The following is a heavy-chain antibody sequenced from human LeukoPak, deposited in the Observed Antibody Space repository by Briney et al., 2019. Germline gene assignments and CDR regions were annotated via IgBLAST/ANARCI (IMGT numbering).Heavy chain of an antibody. V-gene: IGHV3-21*01. CDR1: GFSFNTYT. CDR2: LDSSGAYI. D-gene: IGHD1-1*01. CDR3: ARGGQGNWPTPFDY. J-gene: IGHJ4*02. Sequence: GGSLRLSCAASGFSFNTYTMNWARQAPGKGLEWLSSLDSSGAYIFYADSVKGRFTISRDNAKNSLYLQMNSLRDEDTAVYYCARGGQGNWPTPFDYWGQGTLVTVSS.